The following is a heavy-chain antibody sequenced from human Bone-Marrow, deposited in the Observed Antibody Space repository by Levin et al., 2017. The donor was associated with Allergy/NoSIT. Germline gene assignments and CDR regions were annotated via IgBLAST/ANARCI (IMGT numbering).Heavy chain of an antibody. CDR3: AKVFRWSGYLYAFDI. J-gene: IGHJ3*02. D-gene: IGHD3-3*01. Sequence: GGSLRLSCAASGFTFSSYGMHWVRQAPGKGLEWVAVISYDGSNKYYADSVKGRFTISRDNSKNTLYLQMNSLRAEDTAVYYCAKVFRWSGYLYAFDIWGQGTMVTVSS. CDR2: ISYDGSNK. V-gene: IGHV3-30*18. CDR1: GFTFSSYG.